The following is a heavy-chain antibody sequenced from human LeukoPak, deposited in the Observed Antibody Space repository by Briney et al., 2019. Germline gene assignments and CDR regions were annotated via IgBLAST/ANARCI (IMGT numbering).Heavy chain of an antibody. J-gene: IGHJ4*02. V-gene: IGHV1-69*04. CDR1: VCTFSGYA. CDR2: IIPILGIA. Sequence: ASVKVSCKASVCTFSGYAISWVRQAPGQGLEWMGRIIPILGIANYAQKLQGRVTMTTDTSTSTAYMELRSLRSDDTAVYYCARGGWVVPAALDYWGQGTLVTVSS. CDR3: ARGGWVVPAALDY. D-gene: IGHD2-2*01.